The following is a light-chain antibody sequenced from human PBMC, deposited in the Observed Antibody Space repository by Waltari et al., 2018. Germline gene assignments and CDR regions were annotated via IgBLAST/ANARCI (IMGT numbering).Light chain of an antibody. V-gene: IGKV3-20*01. CDR2: GAS. CDR3: QQYGSSPFT. J-gene: IGKJ3*01. Sequence: EIVLTQSPGTLSLSPGERATLSCRASQSVSSSYLAWYQQKPGQAPRLLIYGASSSATGIPDRFSGSGSGTDFTLTISRLEPEDFAVYYCQQYGSSPFTFGPGTKLDIK. CDR1: QSVSSSY.